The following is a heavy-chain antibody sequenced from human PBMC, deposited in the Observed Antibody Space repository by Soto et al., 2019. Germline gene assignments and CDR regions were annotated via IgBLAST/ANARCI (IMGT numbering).Heavy chain of an antibody. D-gene: IGHD1-26*01. CDR1: GFTFSDFW. Sequence: VQLVESGGNLVQPGGSLRLSCAASGFTFSDFWMRWVRRAPGRGLEWVANIKEDGSETYYVDSVEGRFTISRDNAKKSLYLQMNSLRAEDTALYYCARGGSHSSDSWGQGALVTVSS. CDR2: IKEDGSET. CDR3: ARGGSHSSDS. J-gene: IGHJ4*02. V-gene: IGHV3-7*05.